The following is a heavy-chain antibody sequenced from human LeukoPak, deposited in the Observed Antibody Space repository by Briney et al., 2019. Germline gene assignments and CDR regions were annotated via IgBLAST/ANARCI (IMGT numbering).Heavy chain of an antibody. V-gene: IGHV4-34*01. Sequence: SETLSLTCAVYGGSFSGYYWSWIRQPPGKGLEWIREINHSGSTNYNPSLKSRVTISVDTSKNQFSLKLSSVTAADTAVYYCARLAYSSSWYPEYYFDYWGQGTLVTVSS. D-gene: IGHD6-13*01. CDR1: GGSFSGYY. CDR3: ARLAYSSSWYPEYYFDY. CDR2: INHSGST. J-gene: IGHJ4*02.